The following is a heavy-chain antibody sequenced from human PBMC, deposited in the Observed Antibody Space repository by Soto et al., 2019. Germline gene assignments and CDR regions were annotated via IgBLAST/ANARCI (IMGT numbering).Heavy chain of an antibody. Sequence: QVQLQESGPGLVKPSQTLSLTCIVSGGSISSGDDYWAWIRQPRGKGLEWLGYIYYSGTTHFNPSLKSRLTLSIDPSKNQFFLTLSSVTAADTAVYFFARAPLVRDDAFDLWGQGTVVTVSS. CDR3: ARAPLVRDDAFDL. CDR1: GGSISSGDDY. J-gene: IGHJ3*01. D-gene: IGHD1-26*01. V-gene: IGHV4-30-4*01. CDR2: IYYSGTT.